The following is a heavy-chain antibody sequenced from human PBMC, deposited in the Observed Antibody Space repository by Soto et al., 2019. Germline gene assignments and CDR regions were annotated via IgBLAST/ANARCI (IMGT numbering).Heavy chain of an antibody. J-gene: IGHJ4*02. CDR2: ISSDGTT. V-gene: IGHV4-31*03. CDR3: ARGTLAYDFARGYYPEAFDD. D-gene: IGHD3-3*01. Sequence: TLSLTCTVSGDSISGGYHCSWIRQRPGQGLQWMGYISSDGTTYSNPSLKGRLTMSLDTSQNQFSLRLSSVTAADTALFYCARGTLAYDFARGYYPEAFDDWGQGTLVTVSS. CDR1: GDSISGGYH.